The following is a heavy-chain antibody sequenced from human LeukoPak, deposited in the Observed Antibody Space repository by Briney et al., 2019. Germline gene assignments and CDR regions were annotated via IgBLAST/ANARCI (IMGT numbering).Heavy chain of an antibody. D-gene: IGHD2-2*01. CDR2: IYYSGNT. CDR1: GGSINNGGYY. Sequence: SQTLFLTCTVSGGSINNGGYYWSWIRQHPWKGLEWIGYIYYSGNTYYNPSLKSRVTISVDTSKNQFSLNLSSVTAADTAVYYCAGASGYCSSTICPLPLDGFNVWGQGTMVTVSS. V-gene: IGHV4-31*03. J-gene: IGHJ3*01. CDR3: AGASGYCSSTICPLPLDGFNV.